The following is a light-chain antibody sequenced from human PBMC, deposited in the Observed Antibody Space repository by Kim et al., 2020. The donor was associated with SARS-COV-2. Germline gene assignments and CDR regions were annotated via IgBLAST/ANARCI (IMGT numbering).Light chain of an antibody. CDR1: QDISTY. CDR3: QHYYTYPFN. CDR2: FAS. Sequence: ASTGDRVTMTCRASQDISTYLAWYQQKPGQAPKLLIYFASTLQSGVPSRFSASGTGTDFTLTINLLQPDDFATYYCQHYYTYPFNFGGGTKVDIK. V-gene: IGKV1-8*01. J-gene: IGKJ4*01.